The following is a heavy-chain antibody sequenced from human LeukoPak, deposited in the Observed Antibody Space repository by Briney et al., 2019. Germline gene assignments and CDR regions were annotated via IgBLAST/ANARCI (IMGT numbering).Heavy chain of an antibody. CDR2: IYSGGST. D-gene: IGHD4-11*01. V-gene: IGHV3-66*02. Sequence: GGSLRLSCAASGFTVSSNYMSWVRQAPGKGLEWVSVIYSGGSTYYADSVKGRFTISRDNSKNTLYLQMNSLRAEDTAVYYCARGHYSNYVDYYYYMDVWGKGTTVTVSS. CDR3: ARGHYSNYVDYYYYMDV. J-gene: IGHJ6*03. CDR1: GFTVSSNY.